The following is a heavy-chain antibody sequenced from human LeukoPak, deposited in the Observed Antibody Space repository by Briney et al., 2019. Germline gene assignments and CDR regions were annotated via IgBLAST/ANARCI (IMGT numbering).Heavy chain of an antibody. J-gene: IGHJ4*02. Sequence: PGGSLRLSCGASGFTFSRYGMHWVRQAPGKGLEWVTYIRKDGSDKYYADSVKGRFTISRDSSKNMVYLQMTSLRAEDTALYYCAKDSNWAFDYWGQGTLVGVSS. V-gene: IGHV3-30*02. CDR1: GFTFSRYG. D-gene: IGHD7-27*01. CDR3: AKDSNWAFDY. CDR2: IRKDGSDK.